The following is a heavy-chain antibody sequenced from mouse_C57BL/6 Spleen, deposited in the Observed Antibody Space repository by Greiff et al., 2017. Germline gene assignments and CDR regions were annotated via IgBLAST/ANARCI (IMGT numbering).Heavy chain of an antibody. CDR1: GFTFSSYA. Sequence: EVKLVESGGGLVKPGGSLKLSCAASGFTFSSYAMSWVRQTPEKRLEWVATISDGGSYTYYPDNVKGRFTISRDNAKNNLYLQMSHLKSEDTAMYYCARDYSTLFDYWGQGTTLTVSS. CDR3: ARDYSTLFDY. V-gene: IGHV5-4*01. D-gene: IGHD2-5*01. J-gene: IGHJ2*01. CDR2: ISDGGSYT.